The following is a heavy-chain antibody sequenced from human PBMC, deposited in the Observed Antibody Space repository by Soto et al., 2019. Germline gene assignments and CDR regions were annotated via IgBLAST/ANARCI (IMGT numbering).Heavy chain of an antibody. Sequence: GVLRLSCTASGFTFGDYAMSWFRQAPGKGLEWVGFIRSKAYGGTTEYAASVKGRFTISRDDSKSIAYLQMNSLKTEDTAVYYCTRQNYYDSSGYYPFDYWGQGTLVTVSS. J-gene: IGHJ4*02. CDR3: TRQNYYDSSGYYPFDY. CDR1: GFTFGDYA. D-gene: IGHD3-22*01. CDR2: IRSKAYGGTT. V-gene: IGHV3-49*03.